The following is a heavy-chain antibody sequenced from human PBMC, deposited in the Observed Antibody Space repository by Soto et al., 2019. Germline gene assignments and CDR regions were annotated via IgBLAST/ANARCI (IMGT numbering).Heavy chain of an antibody. CDR1: GFTVSDTY. J-gene: IGHJ4*02. CDR3: ARDYYYFDD. V-gene: IGHV3-66*01. Sequence: EVQLVESGGGLVQPGGSLRLSCAVSGFTVSDTYMGWVRQAPGKGLEWVSVLYSGNSAHYADSVRGRFTVSRDISKNTLYLQMNSLRVEDTALYYCARDYYYFDDWGQGTLVTVSS. CDR2: LYSGNSA. D-gene: IGHD1-26*01.